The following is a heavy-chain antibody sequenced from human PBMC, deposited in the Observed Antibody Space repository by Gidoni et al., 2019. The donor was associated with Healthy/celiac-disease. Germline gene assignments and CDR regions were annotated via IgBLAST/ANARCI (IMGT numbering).Heavy chain of an antibody. CDR2: IKPSGGST. CDR3: ARGPAGSYYDSSGYQGYFQH. Sequence: QVQLVPSGAEVKKPGAAVKVSCKASGYTFPSYYMHWVRQAPGQGLEWMGIIKPSGGSTSYAQKFQGRVTMTRDTSTSTVYMELSSLRSEDTAVYYCARGPAGSYYDSSGYQGYFQHWGQGTLVTVSS. J-gene: IGHJ1*01. CDR1: GYTFPSYY. D-gene: IGHD3-22*01. V-gene: IGHV1-46*01.